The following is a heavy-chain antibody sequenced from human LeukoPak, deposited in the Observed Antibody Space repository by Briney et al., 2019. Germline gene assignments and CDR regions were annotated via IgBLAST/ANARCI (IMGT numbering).Heavy chain of an antibody. V-gene: IGHV4-4*07. Sequence: SETLSLTCSVSGGSLSTYYWSWVRQPAGKGLEWIGRIHPSGSTNYNPSLKSRVTMSEDTSKNQFALNLSSVTAADTAVYYCAREVRGYSYGYGMDVWGQGTTVTVSS. D-gene: IGHD5-18*01. CDR2: IHPSGST. CDR3: AREVRGYSYGYGMDV. J-gene: IGHJ6*02. CDR1: GGSLSTYY.